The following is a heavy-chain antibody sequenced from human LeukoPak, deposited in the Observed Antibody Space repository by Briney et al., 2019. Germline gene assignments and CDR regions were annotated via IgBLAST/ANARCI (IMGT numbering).Heavy chain of an antibody. V-gene: IGHV4-34*01. J-gene: IGHJ4*02. Sequence: SETLSLTCAVYGGSFSGYYWSWIRQPPGKGLEWIGEIHHSGNVIYNPSLKSRVAISIDKSKNQLSLILNSVTAADTAVYFCARDLGHFDIDYWGQGILVTVSS. CDR1: GGSFSGYY. D-gene: IGHD3-9*01. CDR3: ARDLGHFDIDY. CDR2: IHHSGNV.